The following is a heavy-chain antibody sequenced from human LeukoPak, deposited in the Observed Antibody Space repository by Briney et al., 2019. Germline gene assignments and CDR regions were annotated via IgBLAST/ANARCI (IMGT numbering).Heavy chain of an antibody. V-gene: IGHV3-23*01. Sequence: GGSLRLSCSASGFTFTTYGMNWVRQAPGKGLEWVSGIGGSGTRTYYADSVKGRFTISRDNSKNTLYLQMNSLRDEDAAVYYCAKDSGWILFDDWGQGTLVTVSS. D-gene: IGHD2-2*03. J-gene: IGHJ4*02. CDR3: AKDSGWILFDD. CDR2: IGGSGTRT. CDR1: GFTFTTYG.